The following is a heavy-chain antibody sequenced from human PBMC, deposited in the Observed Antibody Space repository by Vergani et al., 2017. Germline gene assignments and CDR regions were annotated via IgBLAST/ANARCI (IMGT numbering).Heavy chain of an antibody. J-gene: IGHJ5*02. D-gene: IGHD2-15*01. CDR1: GYSFTSYW. Sequence: EVQLVQSGAEVKKPGESLKISCKGSGYSFTSYWIGWVRQMPGKGLEWMGIIYPGDSDTRYSPSFQGQVTISADKSISTAYLPWSSLKASDTAMYYCARRAVGYCSGGSCPNWFDPWGQGTLVTVSS. V-gene: IGHV5-51*01. CDR3: ARRAVGYCSGGSCPNWFDP. CDR2: IYPGDSDT.